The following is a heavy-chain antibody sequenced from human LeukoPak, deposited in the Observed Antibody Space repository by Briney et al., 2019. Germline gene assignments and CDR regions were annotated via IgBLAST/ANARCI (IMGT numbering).Heavy chain of an antibody. Sequence: ASVEVSCKASGYTFTSYDINWVRQATGQGLEWMGWMNPNSGNTGYAQKFQGRVTMTRNTSISTAYMELSSLRSEDTAVYYCARGLRLRRVPAARGDYYFDYWGQGTLVTVSS. D-gene: IGHD2-2*01. CDR1: GYTFTSYD. CDR2: MNPNSGNT. V-gene: IGHV1-8*01. J-gene: IGHJ4*02. CDR3: ARGLRLRRVPAARGDYYFDY.